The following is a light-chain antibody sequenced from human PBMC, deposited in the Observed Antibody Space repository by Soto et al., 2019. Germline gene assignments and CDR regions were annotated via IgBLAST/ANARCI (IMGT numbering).Light chain of an antibody. Sequence: DIRMTQYPSTLSASVGDRVTITCRASQSISSWLAWYQQKPGKVPKLLIYDASSLESGVPSTLSGSGSGTEFTLTISSMKPDDFATYYCQQYNSLWTFGQGTKVDIK. CDR1: QSISSW. CDR2: DAS. V-gene: IGKV1-5*01. CDR3: QQYNSLWT. J-gene: IGKJ1*01.